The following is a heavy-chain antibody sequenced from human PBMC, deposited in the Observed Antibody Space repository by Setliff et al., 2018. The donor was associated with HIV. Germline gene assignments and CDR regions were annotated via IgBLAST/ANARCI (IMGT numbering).Heavy chain of an antibody. CDR1: GYIFTNFG. CDR2: ISGYNGNT. J-gene: IGHJ3*02. CDR3: AGPRGDEAFDI. D-gene: IGHD3-10*01. Sequence: GASVKVSCKAFGYIFTNFGISWVRQAPGQGLEWMGWISGYNGNTNYAQKLQGRVTMTTDKSTNTMYMEMTSLTSEDTAVYYCAGPRGDEAFDIWGQGTMVTVSS. V-gene: IGHV1-18*01.